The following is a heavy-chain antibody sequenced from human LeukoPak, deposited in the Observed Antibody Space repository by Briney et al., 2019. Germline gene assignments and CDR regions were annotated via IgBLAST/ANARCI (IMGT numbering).Heavy chain of an antibody. CDR3: AGDREQWVAVDAFDI. CDR2: FWYDGTSK. CDR1: GFTFSRYG. V-gene: IGHV3-33*01. D-gene: IGHD6-19*01. J-gene: IGHJ3*02. Sequence: GGSLRLSCAASGFTFSRYGMHWVRQAPGKGLEWVAVFWYDGTSKFYADSVKGRFTISRDNSKDMLYLQMNSLRAEDTAVYYCAGDREQWVAVDAFDIWGQGTMVTVSS.